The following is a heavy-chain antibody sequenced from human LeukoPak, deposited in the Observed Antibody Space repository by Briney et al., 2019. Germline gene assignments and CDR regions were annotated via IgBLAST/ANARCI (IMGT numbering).Heavy chain of an antibody. D-gene: IGHD7-27*01. V-gene: IGHV3-23*01. J-gene: IGHJ6*03. Sequence: GGSLRLSCAASGFTFSSYGMSWVRQAPGKGLEWVSAISGSGGSTYYADSVKGRFTISRDNSKNTLYLQMNSLRAEDTAVYYCAKGIRQLGNYYYYMDVWGKGTTVTVSS. CDR1: GFTFSSYG. CDR3: AKGIRQLGNYYYYMDV. CDR2: ISGSGGST.